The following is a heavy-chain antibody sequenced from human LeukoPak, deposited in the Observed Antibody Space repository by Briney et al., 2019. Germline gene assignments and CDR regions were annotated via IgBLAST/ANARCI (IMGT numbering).Heavy chain of an antibody. CDR3: ARKGGSSWYSFPFDY. J-gene: IGHJ4*02. CDR2: INHSGST. CDR1: GGSFSGYY. V-gene: IGHV4-34*01. Sequence: SETLSLTCAVYGGSFSGYYWSWLRQPPGKGLERIGEINHSGSTNYNPSLKSRVTISVDTSKNQFSLKLSSVTAADTAVYYCARKGGSSWYSFPFDYWGQGTLVTVSS. D-gene: IGHD6-13*01.